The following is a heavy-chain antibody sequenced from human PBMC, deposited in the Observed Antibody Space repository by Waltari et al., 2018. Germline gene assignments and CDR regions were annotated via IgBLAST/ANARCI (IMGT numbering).Heavy chain of an antibody. CDR2: INGVVST. J-gene: IGHJ5*02. Sequence: EEQLVESGGGLIKTGGSLRLSCAACNFPYKISYMNWVRQAPGKGLEWVSLINGVVSTYYADSGKGRFTISRDNSRNRLDLQMNSLRVDDTAVYYCARGAGYSTMDWLDPWGRGTLVTVSS. CDR3: ARGAGYSTMDWLDP. D-gene: IGHD1-26*01. CDR1: NFPYKISY. V-gene: IGHV3-53*01.